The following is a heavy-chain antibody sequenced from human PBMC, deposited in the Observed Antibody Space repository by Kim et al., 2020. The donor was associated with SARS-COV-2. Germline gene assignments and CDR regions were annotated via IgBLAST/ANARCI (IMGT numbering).Heavy chain of an antibody. CDR1: GYTFTSYA. V-gene: IGHV1-3*01. CDR3: ARDVGDCSGGSCYSSHYYYGMDV. CDR2: INAGNGNT. D-gene: IGHD2-15*01. Sequence: ASVKVSCKASGYTFTSYAMHWVRQAPGQRLEWMGWINAGNGNTKYSQKFQGRVTITRDTSASTAYMELSSLRSEDTAVYYCARDVGDCSGGSCYSSHYYYGMDVWGQGTTVTVSS. J-gene: IGHJ6*02.